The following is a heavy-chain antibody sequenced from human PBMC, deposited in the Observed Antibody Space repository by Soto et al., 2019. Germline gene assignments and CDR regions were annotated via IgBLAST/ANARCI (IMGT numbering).Heavy chain of an antibody. CDR2: IYYSGST. CDR1: GGSISSSSYY. Sequence: SETLSLTCTVSGGSISSSSYYWGWIRQPPGKGLEWIGSIYYSGSTYYNPSLKSRVTISVDTSKNQFSLKLSSVTAADTAVYYCARHPGEIFVDYWGQGTLVTVSS. J-gene: IGHJ4*02. V-gene: IGHV4-39*01. D-gene: IGHD3-10*01. CDR3: ARHPGEIFVDY.